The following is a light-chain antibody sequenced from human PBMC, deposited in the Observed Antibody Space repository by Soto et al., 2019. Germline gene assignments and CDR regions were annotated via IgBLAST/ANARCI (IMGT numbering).Light chain of an antibody. CDR2: EVS. CDR1: SSDVGGYQY. Sequence: QSALTQPASVSGSPGQSITISCTGTSSDVGGYQYVSWYQQYPGKAPKLVIYEVSNRPSGVSIRFSGSKSGGTASLTISGLQAEDEADYYCCSYTRRSTLVFGGGTKLTVL. CDR3: CSYTRRSTLV. J-gene: IGLJ2*01. V-gene: IGLV2-14*01.